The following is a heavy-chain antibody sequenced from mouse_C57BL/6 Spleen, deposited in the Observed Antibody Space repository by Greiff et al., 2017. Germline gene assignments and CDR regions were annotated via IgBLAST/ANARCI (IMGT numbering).Heavy chain of an antibody. Sequence: EVQRVESGGGLVKPGGSLKLSCAASGFTFSDYGMHWVRQAPEKGLEWVAYISSGSSTIYYADTVKGRFTISRDNARNTLYLQMSSLKSEDTAMYYCTRVYGSSYGYFDVWGTGTTVTVSS. CDR1: GFTFSDYG. J-gene: IGHJ1*03. CDR3: TRVYGSSYGYFDV. CDR2: ISSGSSTI. V-gene: IGHV5-17*03. D-gene: IGHD1-1*01.